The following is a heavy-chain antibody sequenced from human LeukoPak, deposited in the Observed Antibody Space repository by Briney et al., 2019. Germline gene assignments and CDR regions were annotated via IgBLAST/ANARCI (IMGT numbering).Heavy chain of an antibody. CDR1: GFTFSSYW. CDR2: INSDGSST. CDR3: AKDIVWRPIVSRRGFDC. Sequence: GGSLRLSCAASGFTFSSYWMHWVRQAPGKGLVWVSRINSDGSSTSYADSVKGRFTISRDNSKNTLYLQMNSLRAEDTAVYYCAKDIVWRPIVSRRGFDCWGQGTLVTVSS. J-gene: IGHJ4*02. D-gene: IGHD3-22*01. V-gene: IGHV3-74*01.